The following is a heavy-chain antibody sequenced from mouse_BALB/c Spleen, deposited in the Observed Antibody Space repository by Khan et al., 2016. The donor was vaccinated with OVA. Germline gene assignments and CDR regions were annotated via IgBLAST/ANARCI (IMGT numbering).Heavy chain of an antibody. J-gene: IGHJ3*01. CDR1: GFNIKDYC. CDR2: IDPENGNT. D-gene: IGHD2-1*01. V-gene: IGHV14-1*02. CDR3: ARRGYGNYWFAY. Sequence: VQLKQSGAELVRPGALVKLSCKASGFNIKDYCMHWVKQRPEQGLEWIGWIDPENGNTIYDPKFQGKASITADTSSNTAYLQFSSLTSEDTAVYYCARRGYGNYWFAYWGQGTLVTVSA.